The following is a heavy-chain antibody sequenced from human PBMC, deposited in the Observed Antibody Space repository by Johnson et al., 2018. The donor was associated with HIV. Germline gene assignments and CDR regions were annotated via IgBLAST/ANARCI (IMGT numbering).Heavy chain of an antibody. CDR1: GFTFSSYW. Sequence: VQLVESGGSLVQPGGSLRLSCAASGFTFSSYWMSWVRQAPGKGLEWVANIKQDGSETYYVDSVKGRFTISRDNAKNSLFLQMNSLRAEDTAVYYCARGRFPDYIDIASGAFDIWGQGTMVTVSS. D-gene: IGHD5-12*01. CDR2: IKQDGSET. CDR3: ARGRFPDYIDIASGAFDI. J-gene: IGHJ3*02. V-gene: IGHV3-7*02.